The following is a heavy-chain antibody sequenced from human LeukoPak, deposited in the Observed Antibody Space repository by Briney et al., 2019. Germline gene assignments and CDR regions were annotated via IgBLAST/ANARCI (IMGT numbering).Heavy chain of an antibody. Sequence: KESGPTLVKPTQTLTLTCSFSGFSLSTSGVGVGWVRQPPGKALAWLAPVSLNDDKRYSPSLTSSLTITKDATKNQVVLTMTNMDPEDTATYCCAHTREIAVAGPFDYWGQGTLVTVSS. D-gene: IGHD6-19*01. CDR3: AHTREIAVAGPFDY. CDR2: VSLNDDK. J-gene: IGHJ4*02. V-gene: IGHV2-5*01. CDR1: GFSLSTSGVG.